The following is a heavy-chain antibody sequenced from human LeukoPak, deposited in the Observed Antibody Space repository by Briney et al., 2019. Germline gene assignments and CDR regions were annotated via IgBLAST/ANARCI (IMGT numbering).Heavy chain of an antibody. D-gene: IGHD5-24*01. CDR2: INPNSGGR. V-gene: IGHV1-2*02. J-gene: IGHJ4*02. CDR1: GYTFTGYY. Sequence: ASVSVSCKAAGYTFTGYYMHWVRQAPGQGLEWMGWINPNSGGRNYAQKFQGRVTMTRDTSISTAYMELSRLRSDDTAVYYCAREGRDGYNPLDYWGQGTLVTVSS. CDR3: AREGRDGYNPLDY.